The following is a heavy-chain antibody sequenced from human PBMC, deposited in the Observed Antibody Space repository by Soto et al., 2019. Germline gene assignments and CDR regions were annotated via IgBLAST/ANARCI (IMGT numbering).Heavy chain of an antibody. CDR1: GGTFSSYA. J-gene: IGHJ5*02. CDR3: ARDSSGRGWFDP. Sequence: ASVKVSCKASGGTFSSYAISWVRQAPGQGLEWMGGIIPIFGTANYAQKFQGRVTITADESTNTAYMELSSLRSEDTAVYYCARDSSGRGWFDPWGQGTLVTVSS. V-gene: IGHV1-69*13. CDR2: IIPIFGTA. D-gene: IGHD3-10*01.